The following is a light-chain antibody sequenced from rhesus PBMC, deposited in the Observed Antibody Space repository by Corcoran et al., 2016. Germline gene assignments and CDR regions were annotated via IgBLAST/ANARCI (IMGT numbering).Light chain of an antibody. CDR1: QGISSW. Sequence: DIQMTQSPSSLSASVGDTVTITCRASQGISSWLAWYQQKPGKAPKLLIYQASSLQSGVPSRFSGSGSGTDFTLTISSLQSEDFASYYCQQYSIRPYSFGQGTKVEI. CDR3: QQYSIRPYS. J-gene: IGKJ2*01. V-gene: IGKV1-22*01. CDR2: QAS.